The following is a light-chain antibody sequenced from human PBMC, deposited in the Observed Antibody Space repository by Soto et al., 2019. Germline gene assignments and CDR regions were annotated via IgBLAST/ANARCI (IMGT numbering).Light chain of an antibody. CDR1: SSDVGTYNY. V-gene: IGLV2-11*01. CDR3: CSYAGSPRYV. CDR2: DVS. J-gene: IGLJ1*01. Sequence: QSALIQPRSVSGSLGQSVTISCTGTSSDVGTYNYVSWYQQHPGKAPKVMIYDVSERPSGVPDRFSGSKSGNTASLTISGLQAEDEADYYCCSYAGSPRYVLGTGTKLTVL.